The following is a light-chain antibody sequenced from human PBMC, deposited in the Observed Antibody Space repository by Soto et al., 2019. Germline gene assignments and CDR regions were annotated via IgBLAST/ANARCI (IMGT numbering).Light chain of an antibody. CDR3: CSYAGSYSWV. CDR1: RSDIGSYKS. CDR2: DVN. J-gene: IGLJ3*02. V-gene: IGLV2-11*01. Sequence: QSVLTQPRSVSASPGQSVTISCTGTRSDIGSYKSVSWYQQYPGKAPKLMIYDVNKRPSGVPDRFSGSKSGNRASLTISGRQAEDESDYYCCSYAGSYSWVFGGGTKLTVL.